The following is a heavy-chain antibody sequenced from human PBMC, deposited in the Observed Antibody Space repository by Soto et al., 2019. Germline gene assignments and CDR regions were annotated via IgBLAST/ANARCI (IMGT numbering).Heavy chain of an antibody. CDR1: GFTFSSYE. V-gene: IGHV3-48*03. Sequence: EVQLVESGGGLVQPGGSLRLSCAASGFTFSSYEMNWVRQAPGKGLEWVSYISSSGSTIYYADSVKGRFTISRDNAKNSLYLQMNSLRAEDTAVYYCAIFPVVVPAAMRYYYGMDVWGQGTTVTVS. CDR3: AIFPVVVPAAMRYYYGMDV. CDR2: ISSSGSTI. J-gene: IGHJ6*02. D-gene: IGHD2-2*01.